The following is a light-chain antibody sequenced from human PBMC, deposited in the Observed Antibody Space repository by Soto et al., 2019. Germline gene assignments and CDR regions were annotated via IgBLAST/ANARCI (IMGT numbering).Light chain of an antibody. CDR3: QQLSYYPRT. J-gene: IGKJ2*01. CDR2: AAS. CDR1: QDVSRY. Sequence: IQMTQSPSSLSATVGDRGTITCRASQDVSRYLVWYQQKPGKAPELLIYAASTLLSGVPLRFSGSGSGTEFTLTITSLQPEDFATYYCQQLSYYPRTFGQGTKLEIK. V-gene: IGKV1-9*01.